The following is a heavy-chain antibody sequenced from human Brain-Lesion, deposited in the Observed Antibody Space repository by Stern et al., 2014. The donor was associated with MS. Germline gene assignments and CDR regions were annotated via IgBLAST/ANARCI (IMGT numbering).Heavy chain of an antibody. CDR1: GASVSSNSAA. V-gene: IGHV6-1*01. Sequence: QVQLQQSGPGLMKPSQTLALTCAISGASVSSNSAAWNWIRQSPSRGLEWLGRTYYRSKWYYQYAESVKSRITINADTSTNQFSLQLNSVTPEDTAVYLCAKGYNWFDSWGQGTVVTVS. J-gene: IGHJ5*01. CDR2: TYYRSKWYY. CDR3: AKGYNWFDS.